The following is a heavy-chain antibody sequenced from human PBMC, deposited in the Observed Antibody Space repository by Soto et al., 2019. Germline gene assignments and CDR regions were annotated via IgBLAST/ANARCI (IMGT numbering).Heavy chain of an antibody. D-gene: IGHD6-13*01. J-gene: IGHJ4*02. V-gene: IGHV4-34*01. CDR3: ARRIAAAWLDY. CDR1: GGSFSGYY. CDR2: INHSGST. Sequence: SETLSLTCAVYGGSFSGYYWSWIRQPPGKGLEWIGEINHSGSTNYNPSLKSRVTISVDTSKNQFSLRLSSVTAADTAVYYCARRIAAAWLDYWGQGTLVTVSS.